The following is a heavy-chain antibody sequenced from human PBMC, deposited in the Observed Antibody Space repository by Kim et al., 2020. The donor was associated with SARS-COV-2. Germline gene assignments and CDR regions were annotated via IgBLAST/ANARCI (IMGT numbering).Heavy chain of an antibody. CDR1: GYTFTSYG. V-gene: IGHV1-18*01. CDR3: ARDNYPIITGDYYCCMDF. J-gene: IGHJ6*02. D-gene: IGHD3-22*01. Sequence: ASVKVSCKASGYTFTSYGISWVRQAPGQGLEWMGWISAYNGNTNYAQKLQGRVTMTTDTSTSTAYMELRSLRSDDTAVYYCARDNYPIITGDYYCCMDFWSQGTTVTVSS. CDR2: ISAYNGNT.